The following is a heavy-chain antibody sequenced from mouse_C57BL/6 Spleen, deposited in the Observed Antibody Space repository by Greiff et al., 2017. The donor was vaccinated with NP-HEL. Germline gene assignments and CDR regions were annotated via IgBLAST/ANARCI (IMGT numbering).Heavy chain of an antibody. J-gene: IGHJ1*03. CDR3: ALITTVVATGYFDV. V-gene: IGHV1-52*01. CDR1: GYTFTSYW. CDR2: IDPSDSET. Sequence: VQLQQPGAELVRPGSSVKLSCKASGYTFTSYWMHWVKQRPIQGLEWIGNIDPSDSETHYNQKFKDKATLTVDKSSSTAYMQLSSLTSEDSAVYYCALITTVVATGYFDVWGTGTTVTVSS. D-gene: IGHD1-1*01.